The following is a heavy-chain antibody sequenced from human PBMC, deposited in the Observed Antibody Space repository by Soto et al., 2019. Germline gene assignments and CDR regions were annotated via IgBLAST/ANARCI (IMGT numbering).Heavy chain of an antibody. D-gene: IGHD2-21*02. Sequence: SETLSLTCTVSGGSISSDSYYWGWIRQSPEKGLEWIASTSYSGSTYYNPTLKSRLIISVDTSKSQFSLKLSSVTAADTAVYYCARHPSDFWFDPWGQGTLVTVSS. J-gene: IGHJ5*02. CDR1: GGSISSDSYY. CDR3: ARHPSDFWFDP. V-gene: IGHV4-39*01. CDR2: TSYSGST.